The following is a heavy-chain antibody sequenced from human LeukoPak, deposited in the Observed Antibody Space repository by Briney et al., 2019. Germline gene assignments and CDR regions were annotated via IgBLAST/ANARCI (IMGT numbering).Heavy chain of an antibody. CDR3: ARNFDMKGFDP. D-gene: IGHD3-9*01. J-gene: IGHJ5*02. CDR1: GYTFTGYY. Sequence: VASVKVSCKASGYTFTGYYMNWVRQAPGQGLEWMGWINSDSGFTEYAQKFQGRVTMTRDTSITTVYMDLTRLTSDDTAVYYCARNFDMKGFDPWGQGTLVTVSS. V-gene: IGHV1-2*02. CDR2: INSDSGFT.